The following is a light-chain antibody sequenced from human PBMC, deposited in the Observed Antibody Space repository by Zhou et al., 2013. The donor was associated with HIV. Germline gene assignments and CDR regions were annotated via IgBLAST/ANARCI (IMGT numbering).Light chain of an antibody. Sequence: EIVMTQSPASLSVSPGERATLSCRASQSVTSNLAWYQHKPGQAPRLLIYGASTRATGVPARFSGSGSGTEFTLTISRLEPEDFAVYYCQQYGSSTYTFGQGTKLEIK. CDR3: QQYGSSTYT. V-gene: IGKV3-15*01. CDR1: QSVTSN. J-gene: IGKJ2*01. CDR2: GAS.